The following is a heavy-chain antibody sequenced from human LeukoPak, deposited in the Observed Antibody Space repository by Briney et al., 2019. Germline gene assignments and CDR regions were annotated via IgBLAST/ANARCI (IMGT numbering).Heavy chain of an antibody. Sequence: PGGSLRLSCAASGFTFSIYAMTWVRQAPGKGLEWVSVISGSGDGTYYADSVKGRFTISRDNSKNTLYLQMNSLRAEDSAVYYCAKLGSNESYSGGLDAFDIWGQGTMVTVSS. CDR3: AKLGSNESYSGGLDAFDI. CDR2: ISGSGDGT. D-gene: IGHD1-26*01. J-gene: IGHJ3*02. V-gene: IGHV3-23*01. CDR1: GFTFSIYA.